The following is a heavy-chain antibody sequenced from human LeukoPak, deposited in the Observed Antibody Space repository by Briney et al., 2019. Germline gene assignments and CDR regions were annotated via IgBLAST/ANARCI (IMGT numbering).Heavy chain of an antibody. CDR3: AREPGSPGSHLSGTDY. Sequence: GGSLRLSCAASGFTFSSYAMHWVRQAPGQGLEWMGWINPNSGGTNYAQKFQGRVAMTRDTSISTAYMELSRLRSDDTAVYYCAREPGSPGSHLSGTDYWGQGTLVTVSS. CDR2: INPNSGGT. J-gene: IGHJ4*02. CDR1: GFTFSSYA. V-gene: IGHV1-2*02. D-gene: IGHD2-15*01.